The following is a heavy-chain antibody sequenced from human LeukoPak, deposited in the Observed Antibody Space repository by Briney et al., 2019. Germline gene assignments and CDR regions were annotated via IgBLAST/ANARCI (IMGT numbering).Heavy chain of an antibody. J-gene: IGHJ4*02. CDR1: GFTVSANY. D-gene: IGHD3-3*01. CDR2: ISGSGGST. V-gene: IGHV3-23*01. Sequence: GGSLRLSCVVSGFTVSANYMSWVRQAPGKGLEWVSAISGSGGSTYYADSVKGRFTISRDNSKNTLYLQMNSLRAEDTAVYYCAKDLAITIFGVVWWGQGTLVTVSS. CDR3: AKDLAITIFGVVW.